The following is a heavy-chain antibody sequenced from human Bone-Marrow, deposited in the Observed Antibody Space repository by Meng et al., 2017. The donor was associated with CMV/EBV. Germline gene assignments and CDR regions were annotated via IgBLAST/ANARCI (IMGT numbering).Heavy chain of an antibody. CDR2: IIPILGIA. CDR3: ASAVAGTTGREYYFDY. CDR1: GGTFSSYA. J-gene: IGHJ4*02. D-gene: IGHD6-19*01. V-gene: IGHV1-69*10. Sequence: SVKVSCKASGGTFSSYAISWVRQAPGQGLEWMGGIIPILGIANYAQKFQGRVTITADKSTSTAYMELSSLRPEDTAVYYCASAVAGTTGREYYFDYWGQGTLVTVSS.